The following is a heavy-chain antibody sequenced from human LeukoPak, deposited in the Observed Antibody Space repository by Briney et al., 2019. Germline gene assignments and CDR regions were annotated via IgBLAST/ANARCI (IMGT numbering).Heavy chain of an antibody. Sequence: GGSLRLSCVASGFTFSHYSMNWVRQAPGKGLEWVSTISNSGDATFYADAVKGRFTISRDNSKNTLYLQMYSLRAEDTAIYYCAKAPPYTKYFDYWGQGTLLTVSS. CDR1: GFTFSHYS. J-gene: IGHJ4*02. D-gene: IGHD1-1*01. CDR3: AKAPPYTKYFDY. CDR2: ISNSGDAT. V-gene: IGHV3-23*01.